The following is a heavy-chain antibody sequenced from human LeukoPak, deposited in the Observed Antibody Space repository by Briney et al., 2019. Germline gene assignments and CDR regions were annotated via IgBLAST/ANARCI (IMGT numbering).Heavy chain of an antibody. CDR3: AKELGYCSAGRCEYFQH. D-gene: IGHD2-15*01. J-gene: IGHJ1*01. CDR1: GFTFSTYA. V-gene: IGHV3-23*01. CDR2: FSGTSSNT. Sequence: PGGSLRLSCAASGFTFSTYAMSWVRQAPGRGLEWVSTFSGTSSNTYYSDSVRGRFTISRDNSKNTLHLQMNSLRAEDTAIYYCAKELGYCSAGRCEYFQHWGQGTLVTVSS.